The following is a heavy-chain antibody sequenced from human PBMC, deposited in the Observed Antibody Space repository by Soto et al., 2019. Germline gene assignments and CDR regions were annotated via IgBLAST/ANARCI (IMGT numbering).Heavy chain of an antibody. CDR2: IYPGDSDV. CDR3: ARQWGSYTYLDY. D-gene: IGHD1-26*01. J-gene: IGHJ4*02. Sequence: EVELVQSGAEVKKPGESLKISCKGSGYSFTSYWIAWVRQMPGQGLEWMGIIYPGDSDVTYSPSFQGQVTISADKSINTAYLQWSSLKASDTAMYYCARQWGSYTYLDYWGQGTLVTVSS. V-gene: IGHV5-51*01. CDR1: GYSFTSYW.